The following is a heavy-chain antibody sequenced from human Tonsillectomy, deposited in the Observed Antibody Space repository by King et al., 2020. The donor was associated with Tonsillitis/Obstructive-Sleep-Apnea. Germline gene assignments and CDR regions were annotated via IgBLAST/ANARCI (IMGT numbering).Heavy chain of an antibody. CDR1: GFTFSSYW. Sequence: VQLVESGGGLVQPGGSLRLSCAASGFTFSSYWMHWVRQAPGKGLVWVSHINSDGRTRRYADSVKGRFTISRDNAKNTLYLQMASLRAEDTAVYYCVTQTGAPDYWGQGTLVTVSS. CDR2: INSDGRTR. J-gene: IGHJ4*02. CDR3: VTQTGAPDY. D-gene: IGHD1-26*01. V-gene: IGHV3-74*01.